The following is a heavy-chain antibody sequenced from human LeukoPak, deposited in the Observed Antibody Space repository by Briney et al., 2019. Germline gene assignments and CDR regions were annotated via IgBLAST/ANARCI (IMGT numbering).Heavy chain of an antibody. D-gene: IGHD6-19*01. CDR3: ARDRVRGYSSGRDAFDI. J-gene: IGHJ3*02. V-gene: IGHV4-61*02. Sequence: KPSETLSLTCTVSGGSISSSSYYWSWIRQPAGKGLEWIGRIYTSGSTNYNPSLKSRVTISVDTSKNQFSLKLSSVTAADTAVYYCARDRVRGYSSGRDAFDIWGQGTMVTVSS. CDR1: GGSISSSSYY. CDR2: IYTSGST.